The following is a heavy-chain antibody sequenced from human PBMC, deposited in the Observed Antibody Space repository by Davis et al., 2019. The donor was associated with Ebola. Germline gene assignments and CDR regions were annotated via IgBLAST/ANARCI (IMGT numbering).Heavy chain of an antibody. D-gene: IGHD6-19*01. CDR2: ISYSSNTI. J-gene: IGHJ4*02. CDR1: GFTFSSNS. Sequence: GESLKISCAASGFTFSSNSMNWVRQAPGKGLEWVSYISYSSNTIYYADSVKGRFTISRDDSKNTLYLQMNSLRAEDTAVYYCTTGGSGWSDYWGQGTLVTVSS. CDR3: TTGGSGWSDY. V-gene: IGHV3-48*01.